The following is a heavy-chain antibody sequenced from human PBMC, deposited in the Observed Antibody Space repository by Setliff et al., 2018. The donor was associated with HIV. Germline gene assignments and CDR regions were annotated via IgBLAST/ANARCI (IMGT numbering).Heavy chain of an antibody. V-gene: IGHV1-8*02. CDR2: MSPNSGNA. Sequence: ASVKVSCKASGYTFTSYAIHWVRQATGQGLEWMGWMSPNSGNAGYAQKFQGRVTMTRNTSISTAYMELSSLRSEDTAVYYCARGLAVAGKSYYYYYYMDVWGKGTTVTVSS. J-gene: IGHJ6*03. CDR3: ARGLAVAGKSYYYYYYMDV. D-gene: IGHD6-19*01. CDR1: GYTFTSYA.